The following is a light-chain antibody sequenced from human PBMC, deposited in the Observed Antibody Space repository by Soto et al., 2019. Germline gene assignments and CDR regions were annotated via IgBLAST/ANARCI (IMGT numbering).Light chain of an antibody. CDR2: NND. CDR3: ATWDDSLNGWV. CDR1: TSNIGSNT. Sequence: QPVLTQPPSASGTPGQRVTISCSGSTSNIGSNTVSWYQLLPGTAPKLLIYNNDQRPSGVPDRFSGSKSGTSASLAISGLQSDDETDYYCATWDDSLNGWVFGGGTQLTVL. J-gene: IGLJ3*02. V-gene: IGLV1-44*01.